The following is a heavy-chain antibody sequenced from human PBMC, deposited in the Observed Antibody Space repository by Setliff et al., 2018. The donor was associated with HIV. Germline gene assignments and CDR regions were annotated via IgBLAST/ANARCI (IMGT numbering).Heavy chain of an antibody. CDR1: GISFSGYA. J-gene: IGHJ4*02. CDR3: ATANRMVVVGVSTPGWTL. CDR2: ISDRGGSI. V-gene: IGHV3-23*01. D-gene: IGHD2-21*01. Sequence: PGGSLRLSCEASGISFSGYAMTWVRRAPGKGLQWVSGISDRGGSIYYAESVRGRFTISRDNSKNTLYLQMSSLRVDDTAVYYCATANRMVVVGVSTPGWTLWGQGALVTVSS.